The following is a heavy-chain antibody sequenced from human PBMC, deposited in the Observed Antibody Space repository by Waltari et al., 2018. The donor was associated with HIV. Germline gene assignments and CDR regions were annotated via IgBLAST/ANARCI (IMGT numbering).Heavy chain of an antibody. J-gene: IGHJ4*02. CDR3: ATLYSDYGDY. CDR2: ISGRSDST. CDR1: GFTFSGLA. V-gene: IGHV3-23*01. D-gene: IGHD4-17*01. Sequence: EVQLLESGGGFVQPGGSLRLSCAASGFTFSGLAMNWGRQAPGKGLGWVSRISGRSDSTNYADSVKGRFTISRDNSKNTLSLQITSLRVDDTAVYYCATLYSDYGDYWGQGALVTVSS.